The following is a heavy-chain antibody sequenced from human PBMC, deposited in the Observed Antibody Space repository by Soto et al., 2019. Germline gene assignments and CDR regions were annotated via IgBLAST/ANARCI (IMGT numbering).Heavy chain of an antibody. Sequence: EVQLVESGGDLAKPGGSLRLSCAVSGFTFSYAWMNWVRQAPGKGLEWVGRIKSKTDGGTTDYAAPVKGRFTISRDDSRNMVFLQMNSLGTEDTAVYYCDTGRGDFLYWGQGTRVTVSS. V-gene: IGHV3-15*07. J-gene: IGHJ4*02. D-gene: IGHD3-10*01. CDR2: IKSKTDGGTT. CDR3: DTGRGDFLY. CDR1: GFTFSYAW.